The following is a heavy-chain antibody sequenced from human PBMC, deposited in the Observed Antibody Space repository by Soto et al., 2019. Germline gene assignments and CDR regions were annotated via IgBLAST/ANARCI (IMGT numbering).Heavy chain of an antibody. CDR2: IIPIFGTA. D-gene: IGHD2-21*02. CDR3: ARDKGQFGGGDRPLPYYYYGMDV. J-gene: IGHJ6*02. CDR1: GGTFSSYA. V-gene: IGHV1-69*13. Sequence: GASVKVSCKASGGTFSSYAISWVRQAPGQGLEWIGGIIPIFGTANYAQKFQGRVTITADESTSTAYMELSSLRSEDTAVYYCARDKGQFGGGDRPLPYYYYGMDVWGQGTTVTVSS.